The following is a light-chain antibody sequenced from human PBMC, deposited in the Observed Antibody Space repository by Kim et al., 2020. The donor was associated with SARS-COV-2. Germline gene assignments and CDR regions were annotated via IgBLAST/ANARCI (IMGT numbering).Light chain of an antibody. CDR1: KLGDKY. J-gene: IGLJ3*02. CDR2: QDS. Sequence: SYELTQPPSVSVSPGQTASITCSGHKLGDKYACWYQQKPGQSPVLVIYQDSKRPSGIPERFSGSNSGNTATLTISGTQAMDEADYYCQACDSSTGVFGGGTQLTVL. V-gene: IGLV3-1*01. CDR3: QACDSSTGV.